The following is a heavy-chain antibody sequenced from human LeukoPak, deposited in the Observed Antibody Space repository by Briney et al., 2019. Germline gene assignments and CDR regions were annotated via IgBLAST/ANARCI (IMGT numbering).Heavy chain of an antibody. CDR1: GFTFTSYY. J-gene: IGHJ3*02. Sequence: ASVKVSCKASGFTFTSYYMHWVRQAPGQGLGWMGIINPSGGSTSYPQKFQGRVTMTRDTSTSTVYMELSSLRSEDTAVYYCACVVRGAFDIWGQGTLVTVSS. V-gene: IGHV1-46*03. CDR3: ACVVRGAFDI. CDR2: INPSGGST. D-gene: IGHD2-21*01.